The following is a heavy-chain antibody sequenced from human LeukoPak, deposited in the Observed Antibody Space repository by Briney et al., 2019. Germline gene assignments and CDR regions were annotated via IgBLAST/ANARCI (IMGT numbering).Heavy chain of an antibody. Sequence: ASETLSLTCAVYGGSFSGYYWSWIRQPPGKGLEWIGEINHSGSTNYNPSLKSRVTISVDTSKNQFSLKLSSVTAAGTAVYYCARVATPYYYDSSGYYYTYWGQGTLVTVSS. CDR1: GGSFSGYY. D-gene: IGHD3-22*01. J-gene: IGHJ4*02. CDR2: INHSGST. CDR3: ARVATPYYYDSSGYYYTY. V-gene: IGHV4-34*01.